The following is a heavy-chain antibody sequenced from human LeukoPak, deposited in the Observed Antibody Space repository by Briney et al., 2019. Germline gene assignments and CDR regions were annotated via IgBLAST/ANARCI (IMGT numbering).Heavy chain of an antibody. CDR2: IIPILGIA. Sequence: SVKVSCKASGGTFSSYAISWVRPAPGQGLAWMGRIIPILGIANYAQKFQGRVTITADKSTSTAYVELSSLRSEDTAVYYCAREYYYDSSGYYTFDYWGQGTLVTVSS. D-gene: IGHD3-22*01. V-gene: IGHV1-69*04. CDR3: AREYYYDSSGYYTFDY. J-gene: IGHJ4*02. CDR1: GGTFSSYA.